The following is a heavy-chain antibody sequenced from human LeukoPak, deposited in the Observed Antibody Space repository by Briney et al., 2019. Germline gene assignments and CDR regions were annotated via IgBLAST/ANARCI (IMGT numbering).Heavy chain of an antibody. CDR1: GGSVTSDY. CDR2: IYFSGSI. J-gene: IGHJ4*02. Sequence: SDTLSLTCTVSGGSVTSDYWSWIRQPAGKGLEWIGRIYFSGSINYNPSLRSRVAMSVDTSKNQLSLRLSSVTAADTAVYYCARGAGPFGYWGQGTLVTVSS. CDR3: ARGAGPFGY. D-gene: IGHD6-19*01. V-gene: IGHV4-4*07.